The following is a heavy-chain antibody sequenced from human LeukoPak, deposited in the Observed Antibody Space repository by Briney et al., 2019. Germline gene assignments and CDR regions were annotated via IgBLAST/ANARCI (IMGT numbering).Heavy chain of an antibody. CDR3: ARDSYWFDP. J-gene: IGHJ5*02. CDR1: GLTFSSYS. Sequence: GGSLRLSCAASGLTFSSYSMNWVRQAPGKGPECVAFLRSDGSNIYYGDSVKGRFTISRDNSKSTLYLQMNSLRTEDTAVYYCARDSYWFDPWGQGTLVTVSS. CDR2: LRSDGSNI. V-gene: IGHV3-30*02.